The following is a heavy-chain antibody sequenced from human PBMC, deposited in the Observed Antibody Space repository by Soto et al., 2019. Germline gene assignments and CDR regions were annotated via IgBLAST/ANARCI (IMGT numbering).Heavy chain of an antibody. V-gene: IGHV3-33*06. CDR3: AKSRLAWGVMDV. D-gene: IGHD3-16*01. Sequence: GGSLRLSCAASGFTFSSYGMHWVRQAPGKGLEWVAVIWYDGSNKYYADSVKGRFTISRDNSKNTLYLQMNSLRAEDTAVYYCAKSRLAWGVMDVWGKGTTVTVSS. CDR1: GFTFSSYG. CDR2: IWYDGSNK. J-gene: IGHJ6*04.